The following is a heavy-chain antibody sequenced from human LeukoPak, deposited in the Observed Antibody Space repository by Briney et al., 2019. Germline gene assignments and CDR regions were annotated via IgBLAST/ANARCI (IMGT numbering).Heavy chain of an antibody. D-gene: IGHD1-7*01. CDR1: GFXFSSYV. Sequence: GGSLRLSCSASGFXFSSYVIHWVRQAPGKGLEYVSGISSSGGTIYYADSVKGRFSISRDNSKNTLDLQMSSLRAEDTAVYYCVKDLTATTSAWGQGTLVIVSS. CDR2: ISSSGGTI. CDR3: VKDLTATTSA. V-gene: IGHV3-64D*09. J-gene: IGHJ4*02.